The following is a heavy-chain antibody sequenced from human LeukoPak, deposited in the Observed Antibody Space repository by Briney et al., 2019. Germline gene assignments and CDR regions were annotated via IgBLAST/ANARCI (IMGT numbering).Heavy chain of an antibody. D-gene: IGHD2-2*02. Sequence: SDTLSLTCSFSGAAISIYYCSWIRQPPAQGLGLIGRIYTSGSGNNNPSLKIRVTMSVDTSKNQFSLKLSSVTAADTAVYYCARVINDVVVPAAIRHYYYYYYMDVWGKGTTVTVSS. V-gene: IGHV4-4*07. J-gene: IGHJ6*03. CDR1: GAAISIYY. CDR2: IYTSGSG. CDR3: ARVINDVVVPAAIRHYYYYYYMDV.